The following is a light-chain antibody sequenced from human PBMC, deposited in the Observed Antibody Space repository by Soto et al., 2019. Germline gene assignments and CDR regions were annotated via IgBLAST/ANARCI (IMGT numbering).Light chain of an antibody. CDR1: SSDVGSYDR. J-gene: IGLJ3*02. V-gene: IGLV2-23*02. CDR3: CSYAGSYTWV. Sequence: QSALTQPASVSGSPGQWITISCTGSSSDVGSYDRVSWYQQYPGKAPTLMIYEVNKRPSGISNRFSGSKSGNTASLTISGLQAEDEADYYCCSYAGSYTWVFGGGTKLTVL. CDR2: EVN.